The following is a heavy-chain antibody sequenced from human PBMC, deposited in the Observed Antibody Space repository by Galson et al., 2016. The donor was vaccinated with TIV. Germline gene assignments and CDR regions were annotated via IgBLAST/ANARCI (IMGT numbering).Heavy chain of an antibody. Sequence: PALVKPTQTLTLTCTFSGFSLTTSGMCVSWIRQPPGKALEWLARIDWDDDKYYSTSLRTRLTISKGTSKTQVVLTMTNMDPVDTATYYCARRGPRGDTDYRGQGTFVTVSS. CDR1: GFSLTTSGMC. CDR2: IDWDDDK. J-gene: IGHJ4*02. V-gene: IGHV2-70*11. CDR3: ARRGPRGDTDY.